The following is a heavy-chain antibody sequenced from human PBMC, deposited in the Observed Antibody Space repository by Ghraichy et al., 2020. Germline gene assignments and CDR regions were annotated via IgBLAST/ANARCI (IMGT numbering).Heavy chain of an antibody. CDR3: ARDNVGTTFDY. J-gene: IGHJ4*02. D-gene: IGHD1-7*01. CDR2: IKEDGTEK. Sequence: GSLRLSCAASGFTFSSYWMSWVRQAPGKGLEWVAQIKEDGTEKYYVDSVRGRFTISRDNAKTSLYLQMSSLRAEDTAVYYCARDNVGTTFDYWGQGTLVTVSS. V-gene: IGHV3-7*01. CDR1: GFTFSSYW.